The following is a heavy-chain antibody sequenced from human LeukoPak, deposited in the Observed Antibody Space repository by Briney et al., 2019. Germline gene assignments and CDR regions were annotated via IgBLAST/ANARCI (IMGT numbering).Heavy chain of an antibody. V-gene: IGHV4-59*01. D-gene: IGHD6-19*01. Sequence: SETLFLTCTVSGGSISSYYWSWIRQPPGKGLEWIGYIYYSGSTNYNPSLKSRVTISVDTSKNQFSLKLSSVTAADTAVYYCAREGAVAGELDYWGQGTLVTVSS. J-gene: IGHJ4*02. CDR3: AREGAVAGELDY. CDR2: IYYSGST. CDR1: GGSISSYY.